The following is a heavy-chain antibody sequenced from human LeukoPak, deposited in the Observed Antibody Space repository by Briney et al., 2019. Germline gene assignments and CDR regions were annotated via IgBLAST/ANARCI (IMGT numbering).Heavy chain of an antibody. CDR1: GGTFSSYA. V-gene: IGHV3-23*01. CDR2: ISTNSANT. J-gene: IGHJ4*02. D-gene: IGHD6-6*01. Sequence: ASVKVSCKASGGTFSSYAMGWVRQAPGKGLEWVSTISTNSANTYYTDSVKGRFTISRDNSKNTLFMQMNSLRAEDTAVYYCAKGQSTIATRSFDSWGQGTLATVSS. CDR3: AKGQSTIATRSFDS.